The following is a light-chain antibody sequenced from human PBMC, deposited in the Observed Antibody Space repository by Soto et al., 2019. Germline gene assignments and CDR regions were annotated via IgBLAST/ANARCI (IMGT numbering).Light chain of an antibody. J-gene: IGKJ5*01. CDR3: PQSYSSPIT. CDR1: QSISGY. V-gene: IGKV1-39*01. CDR2: ALS. Sequence: DIQVTQSTSSLSASVGDRVTITCRARQSISGYSHWYQQKPGTAPKLLIYALSNIQSGVPSRFSGNGSGTEYTLPISSLQPEDSATEFCPQSYSSPITFGQGTLLDIK.